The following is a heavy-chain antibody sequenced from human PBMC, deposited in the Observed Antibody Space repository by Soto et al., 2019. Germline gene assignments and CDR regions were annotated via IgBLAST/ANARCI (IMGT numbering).Heavy chain of an antibody. V-gene: IGHV3-30-3*01. D-gene: IGHD3-16*01. CDR1: GFTFSSYA. J-gene: IGHJ4*02. Sequence: GGSLRLSCAASGFTFSSYAMHWVRQAPGKGLEWVAVISYDGINKYYADSVKGRFTISRDNSKNTLYLQMNSLRAEDTAVYYCARSLTFGGPRAYFDYWGQGTLVTVSS. CDR3: ARSLTFGGPRAYFDY. CDR2: ISYDGINK.